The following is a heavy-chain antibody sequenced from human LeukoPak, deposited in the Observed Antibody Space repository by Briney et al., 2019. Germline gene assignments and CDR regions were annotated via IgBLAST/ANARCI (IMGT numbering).Heavy chain of an antibody. Sequence: SETLSLTCTVSGVSISTYYWSWIRQPPGKGLEWIGYVYNGGSTNYNPSLKSRVTISVDTSKNQFSLKLSSVTAADTAVYYCARPARGYDYRGGYYFDYWGQGTLVTVSS. V-gene: IGHV4-4*08. CDR3: ARPARGYDYRGGYYFDY. J-gene: IGHJ4*02. D-gene: IGHD5-12*01. CDR1: GVSISTYY. CDR2: VYNGGST.